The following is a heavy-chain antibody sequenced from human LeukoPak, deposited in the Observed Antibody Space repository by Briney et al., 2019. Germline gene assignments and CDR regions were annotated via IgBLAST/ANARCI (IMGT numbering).Heavy chain of an antibody. D-gene: IGHD1-26*01. CDR3: ARDPYSGSYGDYYYYYMDV. V-gene: IGHV3-21*01. CDR1: GFTFSSYN. Sequence: GGSLRLSCAVSGFTFSSYNMNWVRQAPGKGLEWDSSITSSSRYIYYADSVKGRFTISRDNAKSSLYLQMNSLRAEDTAVYYCARDPYSGSYGDYYYYYMDVWGKGTTVTISS. CDR2: ITSSSRYI. J-gene: IGHJ6*03.